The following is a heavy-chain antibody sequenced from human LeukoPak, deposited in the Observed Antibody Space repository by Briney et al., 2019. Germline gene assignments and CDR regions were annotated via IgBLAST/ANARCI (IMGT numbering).Heavy chain of an antibody. CDR2: IYTSGST. D-gene: IGHD6-13*01. V-gene: IGHV4-4*07. CDR3: AREGVEAAAIGY. Sequence: SXTLSLTCTVSGGSISSYYWSWIRQPAGKGLEWIGRIYTSGSTNYNPSLKSRVTISVDTSKNQFSLKLSSVTAADTAVYYCAREGVEAAAIGYWGQGTLVTVSS. J-gene: IGHJ4*02. CDR1: GGSISSYY.